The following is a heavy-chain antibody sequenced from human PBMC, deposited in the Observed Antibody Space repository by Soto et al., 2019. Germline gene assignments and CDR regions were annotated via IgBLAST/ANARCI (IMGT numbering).Heavy chain of an antibody. J-gene: IGHJ5*02. D-gene: IGHD2-2*01. Sequence: SETLSLTCAVYGGSFSAYYWSWIRQPPGKGLEWIGEINHSGSTNYNPSLKSRVTISVDTSKNQFSLKLSSVTAADTAVYYCARGGGPPIVVVPAAMGPGDWFDPWGQGTLVTVSS. CDR2: INHSGST. V-gene: IGHV4-34*01. CDR1: GGSFSAYY. CDR3: ARGGGPPIVVVPAAMGPGDWFDP.